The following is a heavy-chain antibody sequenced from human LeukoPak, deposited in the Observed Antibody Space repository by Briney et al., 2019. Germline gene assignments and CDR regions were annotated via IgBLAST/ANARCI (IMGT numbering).Heavy chain of an antibody. CDR1: GFTFNTYG. D-gene: IGHD3-22*01. CDR2: MWFDGSHQ. Sequence: PGGSLRLSCAASGFTFNTYGMHWFRQAPGQGLEWVAIMWFDGSHQYYADSVKGRFTISRDTSKSTLYLQMDSLRAEDMAVYYCARASYYDSAGYYRSYYFDFWGQGTLVTVSS. J-gene: IGHJ4*02. CDR3: ARASYYDSAGYYRSYYFDF. V-gene: IGHV3-33*01.